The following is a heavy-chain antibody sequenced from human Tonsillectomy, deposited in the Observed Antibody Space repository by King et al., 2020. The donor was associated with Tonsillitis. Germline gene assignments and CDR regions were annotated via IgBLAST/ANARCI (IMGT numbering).Heavy chain of an antibody. CDR1: GFTFSSYG. CDR3: AKDRAAMVTPTGSMDV. D-gene: IGHD5-18*01. Sequence: QLVQSGGGVVQPGRSLRLSCAASGFTFSSYGMHWVRQAPGKGLEWVSGISGGGGSTYYADFVKGRFTISRDKSKNTLYLQMNSLRAEDTAVYHCAKDRAAMVTPTGSMDVWGQGTKVTVSS. J-gene: IGHJ6*02. CDR2: ISGGGGST. V-gene: IGHV3-23*04.